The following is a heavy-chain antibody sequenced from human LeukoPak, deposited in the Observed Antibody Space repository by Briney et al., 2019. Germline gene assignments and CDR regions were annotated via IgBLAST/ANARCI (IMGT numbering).Heavy chain of an antibody. Sequence: SQTLSLTCTVSGGSISNGGYYWSWIRQHPGKGLEWIGYIYYSGSTYYNPSLKSRVTISVDTSKNQFSLKLSSVTAADTAVYYCARANWNFANENYGMDVWGQGTTVTVSS. V-gene: IGHV4-31*03. CDR1: GGSISNGGYY. CDR2: IYYSGST. D-gene: IGHD1-7*01. J-gene: IGHJ6*02. CDR3: ARANWNFANENYGMDV.